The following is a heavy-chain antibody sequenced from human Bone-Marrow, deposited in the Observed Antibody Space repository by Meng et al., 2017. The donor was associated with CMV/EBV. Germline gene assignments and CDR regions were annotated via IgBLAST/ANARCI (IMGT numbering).Heavy chain of an antibody. D-gene: IGHD2-2*02. CDR2: INSDGSST. CDR1: GFTFSSYW. V-gene: IGHV3-74*01. CDR3: ARVSSCYTCYYGMDV. Sequence: GESLKISCAASGFTFSSYWMHWVRQAPGKGLVWVSRINSDGSSTSYADSVKGRFTISRDNAKNTLYLQMNSLRAEDTAVYYCARVSSCYTCYYGMDVWGQGNTVNVSS. J-gene: IGHJ6*02.